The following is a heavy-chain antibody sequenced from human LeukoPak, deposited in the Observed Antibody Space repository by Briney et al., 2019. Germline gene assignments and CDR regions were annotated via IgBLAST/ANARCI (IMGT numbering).Heavy chain of an antibody. Sequence: ASVKVSCKASGYTFTSYDINWVRQATGQGLEWMGWMNPNSGNTGYAQKFQGRVTITRNTSISTAYMDLSSLRSDDTAVYYCARRAVAYYYYHYMDVWGKGTTVTVSS. J-gene: IGHJ6*03. V-gene: IGHV1-8*03. CDR1: GYTFTSYD. CDR3: ARRAVAYYYYHYMDV. CDR2: MNPNSGNT. D-gene: IGHD6-19*01.